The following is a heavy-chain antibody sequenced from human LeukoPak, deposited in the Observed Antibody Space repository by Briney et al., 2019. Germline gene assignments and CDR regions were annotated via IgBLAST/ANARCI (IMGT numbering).Heavy chain of an antibody. CDR2: IIPIFGTA. Sequence: SVKVSCKASGGTFSSYAISWVRQAPGQGPEWMGGIIPIFGTANYAQKFQGRVTITTDESTSTAYMELSSLRSEDTAVYYCARSGAAGTYYYMDVWGKGTTVTVSS. D-gene: IGHD6-13*01. J-gene: IGHJ6*03. CDR3: ARSGAAGTYYYMDV. CDR1: GGTFSSYA. V-gene: IGHV1-69*05.